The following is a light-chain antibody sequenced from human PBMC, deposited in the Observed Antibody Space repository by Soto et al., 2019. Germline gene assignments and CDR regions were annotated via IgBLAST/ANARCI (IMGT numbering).Light chain of an antibody. J-gene: IGLJ3*02. CDR2: EVS. V-gene: IGLV2-14*01. Sequence: QSALTQPASVSGSPGQSITISCTGTSSDVGGYNYVSWYQQHPGKAPKFMIYEVSNRPSGVSSRFSGSKSGNTASLTISGLRSEDEADYYCAAWDVNLSAVFGGGTKVTVL. CDR3: AAWDVNLSAV. CDR1: SSDVGGYNY.